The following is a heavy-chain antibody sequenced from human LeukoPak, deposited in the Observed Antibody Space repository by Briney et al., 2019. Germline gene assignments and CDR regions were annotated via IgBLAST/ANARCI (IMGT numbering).Heavy chain of an antibody. V-gene: IGHV3-21*01. CDR1: GFTFSSYS. J-gene: IGHJ4*02. CDR3: ARALYDFWSGYYFDY. D-gene: IGHD3-3*01. Sequence: PGGSLRLSCAASGFTFSSYSMNWVRQAPGKGLEWVSSISSSSSYIYYADSVKGRFTISRDNAKNSLYLQMNSLRAEDTAVYYCARALYDFWSGYYFDYWGQGILVTVSS. CDR2: ISSSSSYI.